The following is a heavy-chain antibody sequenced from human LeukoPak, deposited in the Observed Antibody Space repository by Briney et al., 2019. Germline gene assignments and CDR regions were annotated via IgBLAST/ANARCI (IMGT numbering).Heavy chain of an antibody. Sequence: PSQTLSLTCSVSGGSISSGDYYWTWIRQHPGKGLEWIGYIHYTGNTYYNPSLKSRLTISVDTSKNEFSLKLSSVTAADTAVYYCARAEAGVGGEYYFDYWGQGTLVTVSS. V-gene: IGHV4-31*03. CDR2: IHYTGNT. D-gene: IGHD1-26*01. CDR1: GGSISSGDYY. J-gene: IGHJ4*02. CDR3: ARAEAGVGGEYYFDY.